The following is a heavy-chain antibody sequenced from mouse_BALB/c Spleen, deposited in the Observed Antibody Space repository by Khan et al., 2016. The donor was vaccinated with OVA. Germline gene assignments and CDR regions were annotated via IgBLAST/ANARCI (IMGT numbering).Heavy chain of an antibody. Sequence: QVQLQQSGAELARPGASVKMSCKASGYTFTSYTMPWVKQRPGQGLEWIGYINPSSGYTKYNQKFKDKATLTADKSSSTADMQLSSLTSEDSAVYYCARTHERWGQGTTLTVSS. V-gene: IGHV1-4*01. CDR1: GYTFTSYT. CDR2: INPSSGYT. CDR3: ARTHER. J-gene: IGHJ2*01.